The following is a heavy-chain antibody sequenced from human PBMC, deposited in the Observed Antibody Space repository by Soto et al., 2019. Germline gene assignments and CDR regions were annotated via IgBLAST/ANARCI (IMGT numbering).Heavy chain of an antibody. CDR2: IYSGGST. CDR3: ARDRYYYDSSGYYEFYYYYYGMDV. CDR1: WFTVSSNY. V-gene: IGHV3-53*01. D-gene: IGHD3-22*01. J-gene: IGHJ6*02. Sequence: GGSLRLSCAASWFTVSSNYMSWVRQAPGKGLEWVSVIYSGGSTYYADSVKGRFTISRDNSKNTLYLQMNSLRAEDTAVYYCARDRYYYDSSGYYEFYYYYYGMDVWGQGTTVTVSS.